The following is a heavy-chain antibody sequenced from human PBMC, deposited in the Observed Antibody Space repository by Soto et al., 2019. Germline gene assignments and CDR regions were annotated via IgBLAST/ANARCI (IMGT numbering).Heavy chain of an antibody. CDR2: INPNSGGT. CDR1: GYTFTGYY. V-gene: IGHV1-2*02. Sequence: ASVKVSCKASGYTFTGYYMHWVRQAPGQGLEWMGWINPNSGGTNYAQKFQGRVTMTRDTSISTAYMELSRLRSDDTAVYYCARERSGWYYFDYWGQGTLVTVYS. D-gene: IGHD6-19*01. CDR3: ARERSGWYYFDY. J-gene: IGHJ4*02.